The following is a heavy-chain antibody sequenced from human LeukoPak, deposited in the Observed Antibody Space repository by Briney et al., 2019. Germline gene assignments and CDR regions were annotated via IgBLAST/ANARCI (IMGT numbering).Heavy chain of an antibody. CDR1: GGTFSSYA. D-gene: IGHD3-10*01. CDR2: IIPILGIA. Sequence: SVKASCKASGGTFSSYAISWVRQAPGQGLEWMGRIIPILGIANYAQKFQGRVTITADKSTSTAYMELSSLRSEDTAVYYCARDKFDGSGSYYYYYYGMDVWGQGTTVTVSS. CDR3: ARDKFDGSGSYYYYYYGMDV. V-gene: IGHV1-69*04. J-gene: IGHJ6*02.